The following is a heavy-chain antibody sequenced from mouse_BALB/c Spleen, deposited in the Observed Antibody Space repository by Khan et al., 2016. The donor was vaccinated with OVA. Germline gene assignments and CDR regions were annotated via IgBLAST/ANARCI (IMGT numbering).Heavy chain of an antibody. CDR1: GFTFSTYG. CDR2: ISSGGTYT. D-gene: IGHD1-1*01. Sequence: EVQLVESGGDLVKPGGSLKLSCATFGFTFSTYGMSWVRQTPDKRLEWVATISSGGTYTYYPDSVKGRFTISRDNGKNTLYLQMSSLKSEDTAMYYCARLAYDYDSEGSAYWGQGTLVTVSA. CDR3: ARLAYDYDSEGSAY. V-gene: IGHV5-6*01. J-gene: IGHJ3*01.